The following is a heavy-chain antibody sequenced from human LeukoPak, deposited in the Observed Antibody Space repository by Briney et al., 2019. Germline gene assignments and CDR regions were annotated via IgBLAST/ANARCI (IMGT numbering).Heavy chain of an antibody. Sequence: SETLSLTCTVSDDSISSYYWIWIRQPPGKGLEWIGYIHHSGSANYNPSLRSRITMSVDTSKNHFSLSLTSVTAADTAVYYCARLPGCSGADCFRAFDIWGQGTMVTVST. CDR3: ARLPGCSGADCFRAFDI. CDR1: DDSISSYY. V-gene: IGHV4-59*08. CDR2: IHHSGSA. D-gene: IGHD2-21*02. J-gene: IGHJ3*02.